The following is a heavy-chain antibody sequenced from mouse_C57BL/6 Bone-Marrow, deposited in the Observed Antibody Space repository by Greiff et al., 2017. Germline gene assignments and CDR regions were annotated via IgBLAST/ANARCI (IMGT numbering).Heavy chain of an antibody. D-gene: IGHD2-3*01. CDR3: ASDGYSAWFAY. CDR2: ISAGGSYT. V-gene: IGHV5-4*03. Sequence: EVKLMESGGGLVKPGGSLKLSCAASGFTFSSYAMSWVRQTPEKRLEWVATISAGGSYTYYPDNVKGRFTIARDDAKNHLYLQMSQLKSEDTAMSYCASDGYSAWFAYWGQGTLVTVSA. CDR1: GFTFSSYA. J-gene: IGHJ3*01.